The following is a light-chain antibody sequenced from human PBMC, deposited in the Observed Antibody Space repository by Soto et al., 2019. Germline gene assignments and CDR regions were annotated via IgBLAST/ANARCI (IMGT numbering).Light chain of an antibody. Sequence: DMQMTQSPSSVSASVGNRVTITCRASQNINNWLAWYQQKPGTAPKLLIYGASSLQSGVPSRFSGSGSGTDFTLTISSLQPEDFATYYCQQTDNFPLTFGGGTKIEIK. CDR3: QQTDNFPLT. CDR1: QNINNW. CDR2: GAS. J-gene: IGKJ4*01. V-gene: IGKV1-12*01.